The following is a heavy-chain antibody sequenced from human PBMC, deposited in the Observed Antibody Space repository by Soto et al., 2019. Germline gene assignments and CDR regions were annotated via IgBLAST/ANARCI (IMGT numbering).Heavy chain of an antibody. CDR2: IYWDDDK. D-gene: IGHD3-3*01. CDR3: AHTTSKTEITIFGVVIMKGWFDP. J-gene: IGHJ5*02. V-gene: IGHV2-5*02. Sequence: ESGPTLVNPTQTLTLTCTFSGFSLSTSGVGVGWIRQPPGKALEWLALIYWDDDKRYSPSLKSRLTITKDTSKNQVVLTMTNMDPVDTATYYCAHTTSKTEITIFGVVIMKGWFDPWGQGTLVTVSS. CDR1: GFSLSTSGVG.